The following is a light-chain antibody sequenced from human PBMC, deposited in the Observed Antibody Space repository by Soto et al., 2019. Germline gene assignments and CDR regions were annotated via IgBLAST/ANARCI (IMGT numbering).Light chain of an antibody. Sequence: EIVMTQSPATLSVSPGERATLSCWASQSIITNLAWYQQKPGQAPRLLIYDASTRATGIPARLSGSGSGTEFTLTISSLQSQDCAVYYCQQYYKWPLTFGRGTKVDIK. J-gene: IGKJ4*01. CDR3: QQYYKWPLT. CDR1: QSIITN. V-gene: IGKV3-15*01. CDR2: DAS.